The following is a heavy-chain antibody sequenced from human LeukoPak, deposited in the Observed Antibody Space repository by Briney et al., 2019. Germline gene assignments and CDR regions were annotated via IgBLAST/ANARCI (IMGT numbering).Heavy chain of an antibody. V-gene: IGHV1-69*04. D-gene: IGHD2-2*01. CDR3: ARGRTDIVVVPAAIRSRYYGMDV. J-gene: IGHJ6*02. Sequence: ASVKVSCKASGGTFSSYAISWVRQDPGQGLEWMGRIIPILGIANYAQKFQGRVTITADRSTSTAYMELSSLRSEDTAVYYCARGRTDIVVVPAAIRSRYYGMDVWGQGTTVTVSS. CDR1: GGTFSSYA. CDR2: IIPILGIA.